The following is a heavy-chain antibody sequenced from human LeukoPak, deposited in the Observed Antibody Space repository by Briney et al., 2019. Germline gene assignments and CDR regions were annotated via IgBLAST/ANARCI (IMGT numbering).Heavy chain of an antibody. CDR2: IKQDGSEK. CDR3: ARHFGGGYYDILTGYYAPYYFDY. J-gene: IGHJ4*02. V-gene: IGHV3-7*01. D-gene: IGHD3-9*01. Sequence: GGSLRLSCAASGFTFSRYWMSWVRQAPGKGLEWVANIKQDGSEKYYVDSVKGRFTISRDNAKNSLYLQMNSLRAEDTAVYYCARHFGGGYYDILTGYYAPYYFDYWGQGTLVTVSS. CDR1: GFTFSRYW.